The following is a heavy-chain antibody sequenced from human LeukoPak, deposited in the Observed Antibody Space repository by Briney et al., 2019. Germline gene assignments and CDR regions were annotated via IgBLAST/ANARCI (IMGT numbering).Heavy chain of an antibody. V-gene: IGHV4-38-2*02. J-gene: IGHJ4*02. CDR1: GYSISSGYY. D-gene: IGHD1-26*01. CDR2: IYHSGST. Sequence: SETLSLTCTVSGYSISSGYYWGWIRQPPGKGLEWIGSIYHSGSTYYNPSLKSRVTISVDTSKNQFSLKLSSVTAADTAVYYCARAGTYSGSYYVDYWGQGTLVTVSS. CDR3: ARAGTYSGSYYVDY.